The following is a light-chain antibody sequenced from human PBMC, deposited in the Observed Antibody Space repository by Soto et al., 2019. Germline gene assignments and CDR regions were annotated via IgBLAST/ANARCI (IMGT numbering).Light chain of an antibody. J-gene: IGLJ3*02. CDR2: MNN. Sequence: QAVVTQPPSVSGTPGQRVTISCSGSNSNIGSKDVYWYQQFPGMAPKLLIYMNNQRPSGVPARFSGSKAGTSASLAISGLRSEDEAHYYCATWDVTLSALFGGGTKLTVL. V-gene: IGLV1-47*01. CDR3: ATWDVTLSAL. CDR1: NSNIGSKD.